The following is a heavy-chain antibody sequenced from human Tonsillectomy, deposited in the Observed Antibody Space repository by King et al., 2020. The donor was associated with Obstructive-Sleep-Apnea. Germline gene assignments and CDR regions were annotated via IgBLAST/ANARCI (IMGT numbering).Heavy chain of an antibody. J-gene: IGHJ4*02. V-gene: IGHV1-18*01. CDR1: GYTFTSYG. D-gene: IGHD6-13*01. CDR2: ISAYNGNT. Sequence: QLVQSGAEVKKPGASVKVSCKASGYTFTSYGISWVRQAPGQGLEWMGWISAYNGNTNYAQKLQGRVTMTTDTSTYTAYMELRSLRSDDTAVYSCARDPGPIAAADTIIQPEDYWGQGTLVTVSS. CDR3: ARDPGPIAAADTIIQPEDY.